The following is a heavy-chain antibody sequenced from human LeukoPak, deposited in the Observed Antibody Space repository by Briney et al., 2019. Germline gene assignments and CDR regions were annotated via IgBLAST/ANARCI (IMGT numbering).Heavy chain of an antibody. D-gene: IGHD6-13*01. J-gene: IGHJ5*02. V-gene: IGHV3-23*01. CDR1: GFTFSSYA. CDR2: ISRSGGST. CDR3: ARGYSSSLYSCFDP. Sequence: GGSLRLSCAASGFTFSSYAMNWARQAPGKGLEWVSGISRSGGSTNYADSVKGRFTISRDNSKNTLFLQMNSLRAEDTAVYYCARGYSSSLYSCFDPWGQGTLVTVSS.